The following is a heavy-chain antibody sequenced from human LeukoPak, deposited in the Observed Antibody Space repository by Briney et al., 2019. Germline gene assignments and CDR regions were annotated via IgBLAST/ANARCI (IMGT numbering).Heavy chain of an antibody. J-gene: IGHJ4*02. CDR1: GFSFSTYT. V-gene: IGHV3-64*01. D-gene: IGHD3-22*01. CDR2: ISNNGGST. CDR3: ARDSGYYDSSGYYSFDY. Sequence: GGSLRLSCAASGFSFSTYTMHWVRQAPGKGLEYVSGISNNGGSTYYANSVKGRFTISRDNSKNTLYLQMNSLTAEDTAVYYCARDSGYYDSSGYYSFDYWGQGTLVTVSS.